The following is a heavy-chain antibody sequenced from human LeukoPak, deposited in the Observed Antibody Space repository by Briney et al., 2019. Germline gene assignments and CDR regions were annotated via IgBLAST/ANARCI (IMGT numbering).Heavy chain of an antibody. V-gene: IGHV1-18*01. J-gene: IGHJ5*02. CDR3: ARDLNQQLADYNWFDP. CDR1: GYTFTSYG. D-gene: IGHD6-13*01. CDR2: ISAYNGNT. Sequence: ASVKVSCKASGYTFTSYGISWVRQAPGQGLEWMGWISAYNGNTNYAQKLQGRVTMTTDTSTSTAYMELRSLRSDDTAVYYCARDLNQQLADYNWFDPWGQGTLVTVSS.